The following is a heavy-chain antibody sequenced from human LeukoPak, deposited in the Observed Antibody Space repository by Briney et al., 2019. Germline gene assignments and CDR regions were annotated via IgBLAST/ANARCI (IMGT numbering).Heavy chain of an antibody. CDR3: ARGAQGYYYDYMDV. V-gene: IGHV3-74*01. Sequence: GGSLRLSCAASGFTFSSYWVHWVRQPPGKGLVWVSRINSDGSTTTYADSVKGRFTISRDNAQNTLYLQMNSLRAEDTAVYYCARGAQGYYYDYMDVWGKGTTVIASS. J-gene: IGHJ6*03. CDR1: GFTFSSYW. D-gene: IGHD2-15*01. CDR2: INSDGSTT.